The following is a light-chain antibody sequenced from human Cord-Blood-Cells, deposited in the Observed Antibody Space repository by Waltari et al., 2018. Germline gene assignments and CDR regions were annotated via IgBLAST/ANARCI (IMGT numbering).Light chain of an antibody. Sequence: QSALTQPASVSGSPGQSITISCTGTSSDVGGYNYVSWYQQHPGKAPKLMIYEVSTRPSVVSTRCSGAKSGNTASLTISGLQAEDEADYYCSSYTSSSTLVFGTGTKVTVL. CDR3: SSYTSSSTLV. CDR1: SSDVGGYNY. V-gene: IGLV2-14*01. CDR2: EVS. J-gene: IGLJ1*01.